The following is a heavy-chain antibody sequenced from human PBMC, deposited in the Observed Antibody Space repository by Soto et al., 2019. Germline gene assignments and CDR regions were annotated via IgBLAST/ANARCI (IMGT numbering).Heavy chain of an antibody. CDR2: VKSKTDGGSS. V-gene: IGHV3-15*07. J-gene: IGHJ4*01. D-gene: IGHD1-26*01. CDR1: GFPFSNAW. CDR3: TTDSRTTLPEVRFDY. Sequence: GGSLILSCAASGFPFSNAWINGVRQVPGKGLEWVGRVKSKTDGGSSDYAAPVKGRFAVSRDDSKNIVYLQMNSLKIEDTGVYYCTTDSRTTLPEVRFDYWGHGTQVTVSS.